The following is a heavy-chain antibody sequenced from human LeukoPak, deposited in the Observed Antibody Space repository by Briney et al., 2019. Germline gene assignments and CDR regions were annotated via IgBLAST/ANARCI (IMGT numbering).Heavy chain of an antibody. CDR1: GFTFSSYA. D-gene: IGHD3-10*01. J-gene: IGHJ4*02. CDR3: ARVGFGESPFDY. V-gene: IGHV3-30*04. Sequence: GGSLRLSCAASGFTFSSYAMHWVRQAPGKGLEWVAVISYDGSNKNYADSVKGRFTISRDNSKNTLYLQMNSLRAEDTAVYYCARVGFGESPFDYWGQGTLVTVSS. CDR2: ISYDGSNK.